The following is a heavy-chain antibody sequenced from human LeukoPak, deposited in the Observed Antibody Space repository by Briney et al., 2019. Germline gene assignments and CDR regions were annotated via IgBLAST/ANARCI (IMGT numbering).Heavy chain of an antibody. J-gene: IGHJ5*02. CDR1: GGSISSSSYY. CDR2: IYYSGST. Sequence: PSETLSLTCTVSGGSISSSSYYWGWIRQPPGKGLEWIGSIYYSGSTYYNPSLKSRVTISVDTSKNQFSLKLSSVTAADTAVYYCFYYYDSSGYAGPPNENNWFDPWGQGTLVTVSS. V-gene: IGHV4-39*07. CDR3: FYYYDSSGYAGPPNENNWFDP. D-gene: IGHD3-22*01.